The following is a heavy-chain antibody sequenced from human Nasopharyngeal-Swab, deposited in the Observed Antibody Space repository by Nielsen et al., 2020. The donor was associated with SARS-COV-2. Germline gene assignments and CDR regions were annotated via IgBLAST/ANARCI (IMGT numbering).Heavy chain of an antibody. Sequence: GGSLRLSCVASGYSFRTYGMSWVRQAPGKGLEWVSIITNSGGSAYYADSVKGRFTISRDNSKNTLYLQMSSLRAEDTAVYYCAKDLRGPYFFWGQGTLVTVSS. J-gene: IGHJ4*02. D-gene: IGHD2/OR15-2a*01. CDR1: GYSFRTYG. CDR2: ITNSGGSA. V-gene: IGHV3-23*01. CDR3: AKDLRGPYFF.